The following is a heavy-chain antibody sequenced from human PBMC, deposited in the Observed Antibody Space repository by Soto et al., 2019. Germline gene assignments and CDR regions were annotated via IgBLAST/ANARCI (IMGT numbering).Heavy chain of an antibody. CDR3: ASVTFGGVVLAH. V-gene: IGHV4-59*01. CDR1: ADSFSKYY. Sequence: SETLSLSSTVSADSFSKYYWTLIRQPPGKGLEWIGYIYYNGNTNYNPSLKRRVTISVDTSKKEISLKLSSVTAADTAVYYCASVTFGGVVLAHWGQGTLVTVSS. CDR2: IYYNGNT. D-gene: IGHD3-16*01. J-gene: IGHJ4*02.